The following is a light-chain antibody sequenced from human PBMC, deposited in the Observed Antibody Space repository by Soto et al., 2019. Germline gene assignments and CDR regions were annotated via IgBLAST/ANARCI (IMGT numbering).Light chain of an antibody. J-gene: IGKJ1*01. CDR3: QKYNSYSLT. CDR2: DAS. CDR1: QSISTW. V-gene: IGKV1-5*01. Sequence: DLQMTQSPSTLSASVVHRVTITCRASQSISTWLAWYQQKPGKAPKLRIYDASSLESGVPSRFSGSGSGTEFTLTISSLQPDDFATYYCQKYNSYSLTFGQGTKV.